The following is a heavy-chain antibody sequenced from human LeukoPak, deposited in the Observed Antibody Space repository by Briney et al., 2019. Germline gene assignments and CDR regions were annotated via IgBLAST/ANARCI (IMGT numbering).Heavy chain of an antibody. V-gene: IGHV4-39*02. CDR1: GGSISSTSYY. Sequence: PSETLSLTCTVSGGSISSTSYYWGWIRQPPGKGLEWIGTIYHTGSTFYNPSLKSRVTISVDTSRNHFSLKLSSVTAADTALYYCARDAAREAQFDYWGQGKSVTVSS. J-gene: IGHJ4*02. CDR3: ARDAAREAQFDY. CDR2: IYHTGST. D-gene: IGHD6-25*01.